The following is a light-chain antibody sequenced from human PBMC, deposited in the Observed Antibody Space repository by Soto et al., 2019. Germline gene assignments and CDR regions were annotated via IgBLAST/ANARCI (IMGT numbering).Light chain of an antibody. CDR2: GAS. CDR1: QSVSSSY. CDR3: QQYGSSPLFT. J-gene: IGKJ3*01. Sequence: EIVLTQSPGTLSLSPGERATLSCRASQSVSSSYFAWYQQKPGRAPRLLIYGASSRATGIPDRFSGSGSGTDFTLTISRLEPEDFAVYYCQQYGSSPLFTFGPGTKVDIK. V-gene: IGKV3-20*01.